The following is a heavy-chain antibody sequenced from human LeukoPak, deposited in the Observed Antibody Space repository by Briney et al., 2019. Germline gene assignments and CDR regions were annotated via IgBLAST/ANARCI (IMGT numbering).Heavy chain of an antibody. CDR1: GFTFRSYE. V-gene: IGHV3-48*03. CDR3: ARGVLSSDWWFDY. CDR2: VSGSGSTI. Sequence: GGSLRLSCAASGFTFRSYEMNWVRQAPGKGLEWVSYVSGSGSTIYYADSVKGRFTISRDNAKNSLYLQMSSLRAEDTAIYYCARGVLSSDWWFDYWGQGTLVTVSS. J-gene: IGHJ4*02. D-gene: IGHD6-19*01.